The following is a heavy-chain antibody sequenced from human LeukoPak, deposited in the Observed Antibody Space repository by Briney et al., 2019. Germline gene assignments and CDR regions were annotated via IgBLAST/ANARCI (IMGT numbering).Heavy chain of an antibody. Sequence: SETLSLTCTVSGYSISSGYYWGWIRQPPGKGLEWIGSIYHSGSTYYNPSLKSRVTISVDTSKNQFSLKLSSVTAADTAVYYCAREVRFFNDWNDEGNWFDPWGQGTLVTVSS. D-gene: IGHD1-1*01. V-gene: IGHV4-38-2*02. CDR1: GYSISSGYY. CDR2: IYHSGST. J-gene: IGHJ5*02. CDR3: AREVRFFNDWNDEGNWFDP.